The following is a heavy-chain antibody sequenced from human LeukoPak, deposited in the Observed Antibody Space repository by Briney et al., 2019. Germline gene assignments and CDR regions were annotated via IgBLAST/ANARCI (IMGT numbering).Heavy chain of an antibody. J-gene: IGHJ4*02. CDR3: GRGSGYSVLDY. V-gene: IGHV3-74*01. CDR2: LNSDGITT. Sequence: SGGSLRLSRAASGFSFRNYWMHWVRQAPRKGLVWVSRLNSDGITTIYADSVKGRFTNTRDNAKNTLYLQMNSLTGEDTAVYYCGRGSGYSVLDYWGQGTLVTVSS. CDR1: GFSFRNYW. D-gene: IGHD3-3*01.